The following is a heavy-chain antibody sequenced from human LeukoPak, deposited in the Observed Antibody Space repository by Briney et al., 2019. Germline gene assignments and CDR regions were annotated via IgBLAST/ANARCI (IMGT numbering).Heavy chain of an antibody. V-gene: IGHV3-30*04. D-gene: IGHD5-12*01. J-gene: IGHJ4*02. Sequence: PGGSLRLSCEASGFAFATYTMHWVRQAPGKGLEWVAVISYDLSTTDYADSVKGRFTISRDNSKKTLFLEMNSLTSDDTALYYCASDYEGFEHWGQGALVIVSS. CDR2: ISYDLSTT. CDR1: GFAFATYT. CDR3: ASDYEGFEH.